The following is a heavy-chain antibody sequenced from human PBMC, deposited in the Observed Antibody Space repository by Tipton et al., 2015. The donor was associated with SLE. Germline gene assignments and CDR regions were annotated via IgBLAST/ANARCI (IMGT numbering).Heavy chain of an antibody. D-gene: IGHD4-23*01. CDR3: ARGDYGGNSVGY. Sequence: GSLRLSCAASGFTFSSYAMHWVRQAPGKGLEYVSAISSNGGSTYYANSVKGRFTISRDNSKNTLYLQMGSLRAEDMAVYYCARGDYGGNSVGYWGQVTLVTVSS. J-gene: IGHJ4*02. V-gene: IGHV3-64*01. CDR1: GFTFSSYA. CDR2: ISSNGGST.